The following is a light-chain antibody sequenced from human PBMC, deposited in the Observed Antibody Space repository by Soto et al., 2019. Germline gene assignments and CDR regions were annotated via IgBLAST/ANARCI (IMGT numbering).Light chain of an antibody. CDR3: QQYGTLPPT. V-gene: IGKV3-20*01. CDR1: QTISNTY. CDR2: GAS. Sequence: EIVLTQSPGTLSLSPGERATLSCRTSQTISNTYLAWYQQKSGQAPKFLIYGASNRATGIPDRFSGSGSGTDFTLTISRLEPEDFAVYYCQQYGTLPPTFGGGTKVEIK. J-gene: IGKJ4*01.